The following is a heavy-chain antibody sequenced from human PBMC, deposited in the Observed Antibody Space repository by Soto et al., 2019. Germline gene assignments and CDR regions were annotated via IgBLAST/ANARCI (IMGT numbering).Heavy chain of an antibody. D-gene: IGHD6-6*01. CDR3: AGSSSAYYYYGMDV. Sequence: PSEILSLTCTVSGGSISSGGYYWGWIRQHPGKGLEWIGYIYYSGSTYYNPSLKSRVTISVDTSKNQFSLKLSSVTAADTAVYYCAGSSSAYYYYGMDVWGQGTTVTVSS. V-gene: IGHV4-31*03. J-gene: IGHJ6*02. CDR1: GGSISSGGYY. CDR2: IYYSGST.